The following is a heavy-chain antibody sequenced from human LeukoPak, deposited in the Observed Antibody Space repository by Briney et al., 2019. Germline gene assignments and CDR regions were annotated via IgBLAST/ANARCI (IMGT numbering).Heavy chain of an antibody. CDR2: IYSGGST. CDR3: ARDSRSHYYYYGMDV. Sequence: GGSLRLSCVASGFTVSSNYMSWVRQAPGKGLEWVSVIYSGGSTYYADSVKGRFTISRHNSKNTLYLQMNSLRAEDTAVYYCARDSRSHYYYYGMDVWGQGTTVTVSS. CDR1: GFTVSSNY. V-gene: IGHV3-53*04. J-gene: IGHJ6*02.